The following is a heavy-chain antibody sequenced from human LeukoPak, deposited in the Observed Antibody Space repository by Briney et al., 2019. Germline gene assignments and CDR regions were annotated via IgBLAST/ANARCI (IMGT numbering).Heavy chain of an antibody. D-gene: IGHD2-21*01. CDR2: IYRSGST. Sequence: SETLSLTCTVSGYSINSGYYWVWIRQPPGKGLEWIGSIYRSGSTNYNPSLKSRVTISVDTSKDQFSLKVSSVTAADTAVYYCARGDCSGSICYSPMDVWGTGTTVTVSS. V-gene: IGHV4-38-2*02. J-gene: IGHJ6*03. CDR3: ARGDCSGSICYSPMDV. CDR1: GYSINSGYY.